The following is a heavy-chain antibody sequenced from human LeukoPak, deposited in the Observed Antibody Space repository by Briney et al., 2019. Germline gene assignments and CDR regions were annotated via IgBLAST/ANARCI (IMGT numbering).Heavy chain of an antibody. V-gene: IGHV4-34*01. J-gene: IGHJ4*02. D-gene: IGHD3-10*01. CDR1: GGSFSGYY. CDR2: INHSGST. CDR3: ARLAYGSGSYHY. Sequence: NPSETLSLTCAVYGGSFSGYYWSWIRQPPGKGLEWIGEINHSGSTNYNPTLNSRVTMSVDTSKNQFSLKLSSVTAADTAVYYCARLAYGSGSYHYWGQGTLVTVSS.